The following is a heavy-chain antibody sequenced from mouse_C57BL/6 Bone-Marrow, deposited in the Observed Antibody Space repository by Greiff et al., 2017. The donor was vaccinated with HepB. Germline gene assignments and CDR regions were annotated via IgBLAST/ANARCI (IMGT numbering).Heavy chain of an antibody. Sequence: QVQLQQPGAELVRPGSSVKLSCKASGYTFTSYWMHWVKQRPIQGLEWIGNIDPSDSDTHYNQKFKDKATLTVDKSSSTAYMQLSSLTSEDSAVYYCARAWYGYPYAMDCGGKGTAVTVSS. V-gene: IGHV1-52*01. D-gene: IGHD2-2*01. CDR3: ARAWYGYPYAMDC. J-gene: IGHJ4*01. CDR2: IDPSDSDT. CDR1: GYTFTSYW.